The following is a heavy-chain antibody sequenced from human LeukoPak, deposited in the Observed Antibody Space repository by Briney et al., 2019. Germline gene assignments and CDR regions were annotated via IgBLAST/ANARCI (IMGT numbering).Heavy chain of an antibody. D-gene: IGHD6-13*01. J-gene: IGHJ4*02. CDR3: ARSFSIAAADPFDY. CDR2: IYYSGST. CDR1: GGSISSYY. V-gene: IGHV4-59*08. Sequence: SETLSLTCTVSGGSISSYYWSWIRQPPGKGLEWIGYIYYSGSTNYNPSLKSRVTISVDTSKNQFSLKLSSVTAADTAVYYCARSFSIAAADPFDYWGQGTLVTVSS.